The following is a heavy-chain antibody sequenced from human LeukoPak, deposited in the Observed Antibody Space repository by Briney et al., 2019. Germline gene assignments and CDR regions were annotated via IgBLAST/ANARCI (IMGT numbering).Heavy chain of an antibody. V-gene: IGHV1-2*02. CDR3: ASSTVLRDAFDI. CDR1: GYTFTGYY. J-gene: IGHJ3*02. D-gene: IGHD2-2*01. CDR2: INPNSGGT. Sequence: ASVKVSFKAAGYTFTGYYMHWVRQGPGQGLELMGWINPNSGGTSYAQKFQGRVTMTRDTSISTAYMELSRLRSDDTAVYYCASSTVLRDAFDIWGQGTMVTVSS.